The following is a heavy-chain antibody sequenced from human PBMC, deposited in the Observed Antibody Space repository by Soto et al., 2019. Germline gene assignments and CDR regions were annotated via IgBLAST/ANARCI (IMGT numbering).Heavy chain of an antibody. D-gene: IGHD3-9*01. CDR1: GYTLTELS. CDR2: FDPEDGET. J-gene: IGHJ4*02. V-gene: IGHV1-24*01. Sequence: ASVKVSCKVSGYTLTELSMHWVRQAPGKGLEWMGGFDPEDGETIYAQKFQGRVAMTTDTSTSTAYMELRSLSSDDTAVYYCARPQNDILTDSYTNYFDSWGQGTPVTVSS. CDR3: ARPQNDILTDSYTNYFDS.